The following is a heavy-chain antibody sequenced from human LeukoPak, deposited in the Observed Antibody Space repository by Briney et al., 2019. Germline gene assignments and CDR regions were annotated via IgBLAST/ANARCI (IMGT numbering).Heavy chain of an antibody. J-gene: IGHJ4*02. CDR1: GGTFSSYA. D-gene: IGHD2-21*01. Sequence: ASVKVSCKASGGTFSSYAISWVRQAPGQGLEWMGWINPNSGGTNYAQKFQGRVTMTRDTSISTAYMELSRLRSDDTAVYYCACGRGGSHDYWGQGTLVTVSS. CDR3: ACGRGGSHDY. V-gene: IGHV1-2*02. CDR2: INPNSGGT.